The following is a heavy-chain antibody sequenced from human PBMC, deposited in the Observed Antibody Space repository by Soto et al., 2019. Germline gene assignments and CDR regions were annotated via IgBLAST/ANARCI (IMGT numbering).Heavy chain of an antibody. D-gene: IGHD4-17*01. J-gene: IGHJ6*03. CDR2: IKQDGSEK. V-gene: IGHV3-7*01. CDR1: GFTFSSYW. Sequence: EVQLVESGGGLVQPGGSLRLSCAASGFTFSSYWMSWVRQAPGKGLEWVANIKQDGSEKYYVDSVKGRFTISRDNAKNSLYLQMNSLRAEDTAVYYCARIILDYGDYVDYYYYHLDVWGKGTTVTVSS. CDR3: ARIILDYGDYVDYYYYHLDV.